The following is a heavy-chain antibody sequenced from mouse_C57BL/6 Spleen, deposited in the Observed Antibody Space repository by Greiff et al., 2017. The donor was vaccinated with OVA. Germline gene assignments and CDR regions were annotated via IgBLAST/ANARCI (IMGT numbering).Heavy chain of an antibody. D-gene: IGHD1-1*01. V-gene: IGHV5-9-1*02. Sequence: EVKLMESGEGLVKPGGSLKLSCAASGFTFSSYAMSWVRQTPEKRLEWVAYISSGGDYIYYADTVKGRFTISRDNARNTLYLQMSSLKSEDTAMYYCTRGGYYGSRAMDYWGQGTSVTVSS. CDR3: TRGGYYGSRAMDY. CDR1: GFTFSSYA. CDR2: ISSGGDYI. J-gene: IGHJ4*01.